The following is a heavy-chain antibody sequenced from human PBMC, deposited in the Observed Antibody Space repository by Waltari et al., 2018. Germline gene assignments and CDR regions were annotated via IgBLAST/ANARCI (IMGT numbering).Heavy chain of an antibody. CDR2: FYSGGST. CDR3: ARSVVPAAFDY. Sequence: EVQLVESGGGLVQPGGSLRLSCAASGFTVSSNYMSWVRQAPGKGLEWVSVFYSGGSTYYADSVKGRFTISRHNSKNTLYLQMNSLRAEDTAVYYCARSVVPAAFDYWGQGTLVTVSS. CDR1: GFTVSSNY. D-gene: IGHD2-2*01. V-gene: IGHV3-53*04. J-gene: IGHJ4*02.